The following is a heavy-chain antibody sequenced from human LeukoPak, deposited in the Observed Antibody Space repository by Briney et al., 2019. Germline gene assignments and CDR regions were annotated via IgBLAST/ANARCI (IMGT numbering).Heavy chain of an antibody. V-gene: IGHV3-53*04. CDR3: ARDFPQWWEMATIRRDAFDI. CDR2: IYSGGST. CDR1: GFTVSSNY. J-gene: IGHJ3*02. Sequence: GGSLRLSCAVSGFTVSSNYMSWVRQPPGKGLEWVSVIYSGGSTYYADSVKGRFTISRHDSRDTLYLQMNSLRVEDTAVYYCARDFPQWWEMATIRRDAFDIWGQGTMVTVSS. D-gene: IGHD5-12*01.